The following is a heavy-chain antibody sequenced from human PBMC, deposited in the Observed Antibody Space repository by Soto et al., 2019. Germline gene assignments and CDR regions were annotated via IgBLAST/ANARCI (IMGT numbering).Heavy chain of an antibody. Sequence: SETLSLTCAVSGGSISSGGYSWSWIRQPPGKGLEWIGYIYYSESTNYNPSLKSRVTISVDTSKDQFSLKLNSMTAADTAVYYCARHNYGSGSTYFDYWGQGTLVTVSS. D-gene: IGHD3-10*01. CDR2: IYYSEST. CDR1: GGSISSGGYS. J-gene: IGHJ4*02. V-gene: IGHV4-30-2*01. CDR3: ARHNYGSGSTYFDY.